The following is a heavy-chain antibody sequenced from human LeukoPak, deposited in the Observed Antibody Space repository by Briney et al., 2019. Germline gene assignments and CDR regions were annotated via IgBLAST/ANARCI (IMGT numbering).Heavy chain of an antibody. J-gene: IGHJ4*02. D-gene: IGHD2-21*02. V-gene: IGHV3-53*01. CDR3: ARDVHPLTANTLAY. Sequence: GGSLRLSCAASGFIVITNDMTWVRQAPGKGLEWVSVLYSDGNTKYADSVQGRFTISRDNSKNALYLEMNSLSPDDTAVYYCARDVHPLTANTLAYWGQGTLVTVSS. CDR1: GFIVITND. CDR2: LYSDGNT.